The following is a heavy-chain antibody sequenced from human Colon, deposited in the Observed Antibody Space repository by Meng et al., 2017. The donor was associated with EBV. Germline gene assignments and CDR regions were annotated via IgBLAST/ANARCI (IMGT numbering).Heavy chain of an antibody. D-gene: IGHD2-21*02. V-gene: IGHV4-4*03. CDR3: ARVGAYCGGDCYHPR. Sequence: QVLLQPPVPGLWRPPGTLSPTCAVSGGSVRGRNWWGWVRQPQGKGLEWIGEIYHSGSTNYNPSLKSRVTISVDESKNQFSLRLSSVTAADTAVYYCARVGAYCGGDCYHPRWGQGTLVTVSS. CDR1: GGSVRGRNW. J-gene: IGHJ4*02. CDR2: IYHSGST.